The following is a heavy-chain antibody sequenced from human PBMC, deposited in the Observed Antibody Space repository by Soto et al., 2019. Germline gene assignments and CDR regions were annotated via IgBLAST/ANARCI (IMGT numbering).Heavy chain of an antibody. CDR3: ARGQGAGPYFDY. V-gene: IGHV4-30-4*01. J-gene: IGHJ4*02. D-gene: IGHD1-26*01. CDR1: GGSISSGDYY. CDR2: IYYSGST. Sequence: QVQLQESGPGLVKPSQTLSLTCTVSGGSISSGDYYWSWIRQPPGKGLECIGYIYYSGSTYYNPSLKIRVTILVETSKNQFSLKLSSVTAADTAVYYCARGQGAGPYFDYWGQGTLVTVSS.